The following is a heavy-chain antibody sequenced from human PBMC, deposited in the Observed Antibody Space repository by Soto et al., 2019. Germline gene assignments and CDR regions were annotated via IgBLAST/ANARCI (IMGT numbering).Heavy chain of an antibody. Sequence: EVQLLESGGGLVQPGGSLRLSCAASGFTFSSYAMSWVRQAPGKGLEWVSAISGSGGSTYYADSVKGRFTISRDNSKNTRYLQMNSLRAEDTAVYYCAKIPHRYYYYYGMDVWGQGTTVTVSS. CDR2: ISGSGGST. V-gene: IGHV3-23*01. CDR1: GFTFSSYA. D-gene: IGHD2-21*01. J-gene: IGHJ6*02. CDR3: AKIPHRYYYYYGMDV.